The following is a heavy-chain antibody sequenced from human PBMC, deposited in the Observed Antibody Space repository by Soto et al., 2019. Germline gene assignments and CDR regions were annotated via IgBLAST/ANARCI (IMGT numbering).Heavy chain of an antibody. CDR1: GGSISTYY. D-gene: IGHD4-17*01. J-gene: IGHJ4*02. Sequence: QVYLQESGPGLVKPSETLSLTCSVSGGSISTYYWTWIRQPAGKGLEWIGRIYTNGDTGYHPSLWSRVTMTLDKSNIQFSLLLNSVTAADTAVYYCTRGLYGDVGWDIWGPVTLGTVSS. CDR3: TRGLYGDVGWDI. CDR2: IYTNGDT. V-gene: IGHV4-4*07.